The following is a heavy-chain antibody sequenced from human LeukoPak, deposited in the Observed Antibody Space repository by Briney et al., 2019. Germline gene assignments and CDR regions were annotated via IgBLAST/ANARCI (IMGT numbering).Heavy chain of an antibody. CDR1: GFTPGDYA. V-gene: IGHV3-49*04. CDR3: TREHYGSGSYYPRLDY. CDR2: IRSKAYGGTT. J-gene: IGHJ4*02. D-gene: IGHD3-10*01. Sequence: GGALRHSCTASGFTPGDYAMSWVRQAAGKGLEWVGFIRSKAYGGTTEYAASVKGRFTISRDDSKSIAYLQMSSLEAEDTAVYYCTREHYGSGSYYPRLDYWGQGTLVAVSS.